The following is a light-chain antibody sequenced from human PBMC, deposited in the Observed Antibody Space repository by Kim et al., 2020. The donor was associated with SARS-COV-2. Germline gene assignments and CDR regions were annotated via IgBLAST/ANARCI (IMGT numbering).Light chain of an antibody. J-gene: IGLJ3*02. CDR2: RTN. V-gene: IGLV10-54*01. CDR1: SHNAGFQG. CDR3: SAWDSSLDSWV. Sequence: QTAPRPCTGNSHNAGFQGADWLQLHQGHPPKLLSYRTNSRPSGISERLSASRSGDTASLTITGLQPEDEADYCCSAWDSSLDSWVFGGGTKLTVL.